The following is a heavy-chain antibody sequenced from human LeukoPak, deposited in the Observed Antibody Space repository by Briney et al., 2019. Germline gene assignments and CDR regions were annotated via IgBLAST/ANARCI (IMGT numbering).Heavy chain of an antibody. CDR2: ISGSGGST. CDR3: AKVRSMIVVVRDAFDI. V-gene: IGHV3-23*01. CDR1: GFTFRSYA. J-gene: IGHJ3*02. Sequence: GGSLRLSCAASGFTFRSYAMTWVRQAPGKGLEWVSAISGSGGSTYYADSVKGRFTISRDNSKNTLYLQMNSLRVEDTAVYYCAKVRSMIVVVRDAFDIWGQGTMVTVSS. D-gene: IGHD3-22*01.